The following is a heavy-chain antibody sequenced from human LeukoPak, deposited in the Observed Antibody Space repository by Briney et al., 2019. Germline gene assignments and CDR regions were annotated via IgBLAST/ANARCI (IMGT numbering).Heavy chain of an antibody. CDR2: INPNSGGT. CDR3: ARLAGDRYNWNYLGHFQH. V-gene: IGHV1-2*02. CDR1: GYTFTGYY. J-gene: IGHJ1*01. D-gene: IGHD1-7*01. Sequence: ASVKVSCKASGYTFTGYYMHWVRQAPGQGLEWMGWINPNSGGTNYAQKFQGRVTMTRDTSISTAYMELSRLRSDDTAVYYCARLAGDRYNWNYLGHFQHWGQGTLVTVSS.